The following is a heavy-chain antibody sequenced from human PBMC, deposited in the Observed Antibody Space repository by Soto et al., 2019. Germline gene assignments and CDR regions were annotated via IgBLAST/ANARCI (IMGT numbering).Heavy chain of an antibody. Sequence: QVQLQQWGAGLLKPSETLSLTCAVYGGSFSGYYWSWIRQPPGKGLDWFGEINHSGSTNYNPSLKSRVTISVDTSKSQFSLKLSSVTAADTAVYYCARKGWFGEEDFDYWGQGTLVTVSS. J-gene: IGHJ4*02. CDR3: ARKGWFGEEDFDY. D-gene: IGHD3-10*01. V-gene: IGHV4-34*01. CDR2: INHSGST. CDR1: GGSFSGYY.